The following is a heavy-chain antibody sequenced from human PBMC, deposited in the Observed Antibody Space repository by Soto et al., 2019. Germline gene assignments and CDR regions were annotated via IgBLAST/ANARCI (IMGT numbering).Heavy chain of an antibody. CDR2: ISSSSSTI. D-gene: IGHD3-9*01. J-gene: IGHJ2*01. V-gene: IGHV3-48*02. CDR3: FFQAEDGIRDCSTVSAFLLNRSSDL. Sequence: GKGLEWVAYISSSSSTIYYADSVKGRFTISRDNAKNSLYLQMNSRRDEDTAVYYFFFQAEDGIRDCSTVSAFLLNRSSDL.